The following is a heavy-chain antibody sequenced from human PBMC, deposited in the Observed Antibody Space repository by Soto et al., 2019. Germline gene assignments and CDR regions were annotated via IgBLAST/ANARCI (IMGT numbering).Heavy chain of an antibody. D-gene: IGHD2-2*01. CDR3: ARGPSDCSSTSFYGWDYYYYLLAF. CDR1: GGSFSGYY. CDR2: INHSGST. V-gene: IGHV4-34*01. Sequence: SETLSLTCAVYGGSFSGYYWSWIRQPSGKGLEWIGEINHSGSTNYNPSLKSRVTISVDTSKSQFSLKLSSVTAADTAVYYCARGPSDCSSTSFYGWDYYYYLLAFWGKGTSDTVS. J-gene: IGHJ6*03.